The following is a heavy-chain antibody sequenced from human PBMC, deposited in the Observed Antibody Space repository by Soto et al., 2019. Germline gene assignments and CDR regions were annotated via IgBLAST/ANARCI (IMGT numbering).Heavy chain of an antibody. D-gene: IGHD1-7*01. Sequence: SETLSLTCTVSGGSISSSTHYWGWIRQPPGRGLEWIGTVFYTGSTFYNPSLKSRVSISVDTSKNQFSLTLSSVTAADTAVYYCARRGYNSNLNWFDPWGQGTMVTVSS. CDR1: GGSISSSTHY. V-gene: IGHV4-39*01. CDR2: VFYTGST. CDR3: ARRGYNSNLNWFDP. J-gene: IGHJ5*02.